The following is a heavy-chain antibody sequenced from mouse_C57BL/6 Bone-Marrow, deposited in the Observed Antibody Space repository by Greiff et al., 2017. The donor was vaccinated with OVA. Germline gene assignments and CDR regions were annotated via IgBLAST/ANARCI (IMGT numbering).Heavy chain of an antibody. CDR1: GYTFTSYW. CDR3: ARPYDYDRDYYAMDY. D-gene: IGHD2-4*01. Sequence: QVQLKQPGAELVKPGASVKLSCTASGYTFTSYWMHWVKQRPGQGLEWIGMIHPNSGSTNYNEKFKSKVTLTVDKSSSTAYMQLSSLTSEDSAVYDRARPYDYDRDYYAMDYWGQGTSVTVSS. CDR2: IHPNSGST. J-gene: IGHJ4*01. V-gene: IGHV1-64*01.